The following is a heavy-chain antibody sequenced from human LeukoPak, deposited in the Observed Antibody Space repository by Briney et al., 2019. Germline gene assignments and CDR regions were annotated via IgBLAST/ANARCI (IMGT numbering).Heavy chain of an antibody. D-gene: IGHD2-21*02. J-gene: IGHJ5*02. CDR3: AGRPYCGGDCYSNWFDP. CDR1: GGTFSSYA. CDR2: IIPIFGTA. V-gene: IGHV1-69*13. Sequence: GASVNVSCKASGGTFSSYAISWVRQAPGQGLEWVGGIIPIFGTANYAQKFQGRVTITADESTSTAYMELSSLRSEDTAVYYCAGRPYCGGDCYSNWFDPWGQGTLVTVSS.